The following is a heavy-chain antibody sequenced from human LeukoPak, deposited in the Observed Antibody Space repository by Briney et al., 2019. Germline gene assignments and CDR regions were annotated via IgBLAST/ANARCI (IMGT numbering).Heavy chain of an antibody. Sequence: SETLSLTCAVYGGSFSGYYWSWIPQPPGKGLEWIGEINHSGSTNYNPSLKSRVTISVDTSKNQFSLKLSSVTAADTAVYYCARKPGYSSSWLNWFDPWGQGTLVTVSS. D-gene: IGHD6-13*01. CDR2: INHSGST. J-gene: IGHJ5*02. CDR1: GGSFSGYY. V-gene: IGHV4-34*01. CDR3: ARKPGYSSSWLNWFDP.